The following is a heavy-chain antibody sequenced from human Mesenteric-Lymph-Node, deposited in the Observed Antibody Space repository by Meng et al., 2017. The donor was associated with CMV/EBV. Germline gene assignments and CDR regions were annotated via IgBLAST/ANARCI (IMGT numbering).Heavy chain of an antibody. J-gene: IGHJ4*02. CDR2: IYYSGTT. D-gene: IGHD5-12*01. CDR3: ARDSSGYDFGDYFDY. CDR1: SGSVNSYY. Sequence: SETLSLTCSVSSGSVNSYYWSWIRQPPGKGLEWIGYIYYSGTTNYNPSLKSRVTISVDTSKNQFSLKLSPVIAADTAVYYCARDSSGYDFGDYFDYWGQGALVTVSS. V-gene: IGHV4-59*02.